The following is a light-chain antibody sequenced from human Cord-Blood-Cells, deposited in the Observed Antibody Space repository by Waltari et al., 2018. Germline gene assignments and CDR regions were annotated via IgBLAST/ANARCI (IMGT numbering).Light chain of an antibody. CDR3: QAWDSSTGV. CDR2: QDS. V-gene: IGLV3-1*01. J-gene: IGLJ3*02. Sequence: SYELTQPPSVSVSPGQTARITCSGANLGAKYACWYQQKPGRSPVLVIYQDSKRPSGIPERFSGSNSGNTATLTISGTQAMDEADYYCQAWDSSTGVFGGGTKLTVL. CDR1: NLGAKY.